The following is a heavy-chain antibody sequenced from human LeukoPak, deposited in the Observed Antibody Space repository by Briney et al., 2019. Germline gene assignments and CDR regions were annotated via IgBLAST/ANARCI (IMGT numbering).Heavy chain of an antibody. V-gene: IGHV3-48*01. Sequence: GGSLRLSCAASGFTFSSYSMNWVRQAPGKGLEWVSYIGSDGSTIFYADSVKGRFTISRDNAKNSLYLQMNSLRAEDTAVYYCAREGLMVRGVYFDYWGQGTLVTVPS. D-gene: IGHD3-10*01. CDR3: AREGLMVRGVYFDY. CDR2: IGSDGSTI. CDR1: GFTFSSYS. J-gene: IGHJ4*02.